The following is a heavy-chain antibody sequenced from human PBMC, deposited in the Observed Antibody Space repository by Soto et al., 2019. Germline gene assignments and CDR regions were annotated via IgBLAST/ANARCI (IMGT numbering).Heavy chain of an antibody. CDR3: ARDGSMILTE. V-gene: IGHV3-33*01. CDR1: GFTFTTYG. CDR2: IWYDGSNK. D-gene: IGHD3-22*01. J-gene: IGHJ4*02. Sequence: QVELVERGGGVVQPGRSLRISCAASGFTFTTYGMHWVRQAPGKGLEWVAHIWYDGSNKYYADSVKGRFTISRDNSKGTVFLQMNSLRAEDTAVYYCARDGSMILTEWGQGTLVTVSS.